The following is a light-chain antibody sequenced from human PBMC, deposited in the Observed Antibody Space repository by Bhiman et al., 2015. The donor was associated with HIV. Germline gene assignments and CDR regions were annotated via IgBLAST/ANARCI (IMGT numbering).Light chain of an antibody. J-gene: IGLJ3*02. CDR2: ENN. CDR1: SSNIGNNY. Sequence: QSVLTQPPSVSAAPGQKVTISCSGSSSNIGNNYVSWYQQLPGTAPKVLIYENNKRPSGIPDRFSGSKSDTSATLGITGLQTGDEADYYCGTWDSSLSAWVFGGGTKLTVL. CDR3: GTWDSSLSAWV. V-gene: IGLV1-51*02.